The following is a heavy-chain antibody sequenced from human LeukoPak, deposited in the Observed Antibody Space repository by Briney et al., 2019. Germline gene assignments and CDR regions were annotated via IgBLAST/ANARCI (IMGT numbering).Heavy chain of an antibody. J-gene: IGHJ3*02. Sequence: GASVKVSCKASGYTFTSYDINWVRQATGQGLEWMGWMNPNSGNTGYAQKFQGRVTITRNTSISTAYMELSSLRSEDTDVYYCARGGIWGSSNAFDIWGQGTMVTVSS. V-gene: IGHV1-8*03. CDR2: MNPNSGNT. D-gene: IGHD6-6*01. CDR3: ARGGIWGSSNAFDI. CDR1: GYTFTSYD.